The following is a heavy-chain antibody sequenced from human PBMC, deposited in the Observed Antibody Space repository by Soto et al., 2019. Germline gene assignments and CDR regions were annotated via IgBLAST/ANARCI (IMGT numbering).Heavy chain of an antibody. V-gene: IGHV1-2*04. CDR1: GYTFTGYY. D-gene: IGHD2-15*01. CDR2: INPNSGGT. CDR3: ARGGTVVTDAFDI. Sequence: AASVKVSCKASGYTFTGYYMHWVRQAPGQGLEWMGWINPNSGGTNYAQKFQGWVTMTRDTSISTAYMELSRLRSDDTAVYYCARGGTVVTDAFDIWGQGTMVTVSS. J-gene: IGHJ3*02.